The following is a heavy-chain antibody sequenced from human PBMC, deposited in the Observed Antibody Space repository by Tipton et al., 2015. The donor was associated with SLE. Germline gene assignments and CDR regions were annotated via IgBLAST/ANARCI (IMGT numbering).Heavy chain of an antibody. D-gene: IGHD3-10*01. CDR3: ARSPGYYFDY. V-gene: IGHV3-74*01. CDR1: GFSFRSYW. Sequence: GSLRLSCVASGFSFRSYWMHWVRQAPGKGLVWVSRINSDGSGTRYADSVKGRFTISRDNAKNSLYLQMNSLRVEDTAVYYCARSPGYYFDYWGQGTLVTVSS. CDR2: INSDGSGT. J-gene: IGHJ4*02.